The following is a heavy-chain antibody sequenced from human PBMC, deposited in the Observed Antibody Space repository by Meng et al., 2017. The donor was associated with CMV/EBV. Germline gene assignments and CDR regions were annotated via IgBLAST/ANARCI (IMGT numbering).Heavy chain of an antibody. J-gene: IGHJ4*02. V-gene: IGHV4-31*03. CDR3: AREEMATRGAGRYFDY. CDR2: IYYSGST. D-gene: IGHD5-24*01. CDR1: GGSISSGGYY. Sequence: SETLSLTCTVSGGSISSGGYYWSWIRQHPGKGLEWIGYIYYSGSTYYNPSLKSRVTISVDTSKNQFSLKLSSVTAADTAVYYCAREEMATRGAGRYFDYWGQGTLVTVSS.